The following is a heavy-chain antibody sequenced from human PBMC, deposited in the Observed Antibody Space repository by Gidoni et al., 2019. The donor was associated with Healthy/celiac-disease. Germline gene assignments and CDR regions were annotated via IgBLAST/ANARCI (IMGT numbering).Heavy chain of an antibody. J-gene: IGHJ6*02. D-gene: IGHD7-27*01. V-gene: IGHV3-21*01. Sequence: YYADSVKGRFTISRDNAKNSLYLQMNSLRAEDTAVYYCASVGNYYYGMDVWGQGTTVTVSS. CDR3: ASVGNYYYGMDV.